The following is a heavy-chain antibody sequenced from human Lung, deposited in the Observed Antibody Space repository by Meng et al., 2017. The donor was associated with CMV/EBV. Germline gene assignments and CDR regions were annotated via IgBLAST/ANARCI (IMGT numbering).Heavy chain of an antibody. Sequence: ESLKISXAASGFTFSSYSMNWVRQAPGKGLEWVSSISSSSSYIYYADSVKGRFTISRDNAKNSLYLQMNSLRAEDTAVYYCARAGYSSGWYELYFDYWGQGTLVTFSS. CDR3: ARAGYSSGWYELYFDY. CDR2: ISSSSSYI. D-gene: IGHD6-19*01. CDR1: GFTFSSYS. J-gene: IGHJ4*02. V-gene: IGHV3-21*01.